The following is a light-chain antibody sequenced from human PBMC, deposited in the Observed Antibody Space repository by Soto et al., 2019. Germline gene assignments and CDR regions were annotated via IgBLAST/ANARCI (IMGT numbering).Light chain of an antibody. CDR2: HAS. J-gene: IGKJ1*01. V-gene: IGKV1-5*01. Sequence: DVQMTQSPSTLPASVGDRVTITCRASQSISNWLAWYQQKPGTAPKLLLYHASTWASGVPSRFSGSGSGTEFSRTISTLQPDVFATHQCQKYHPYSFGQGTKVDIK. CDR1: QSISNW. CDR3: QKYHPYS.